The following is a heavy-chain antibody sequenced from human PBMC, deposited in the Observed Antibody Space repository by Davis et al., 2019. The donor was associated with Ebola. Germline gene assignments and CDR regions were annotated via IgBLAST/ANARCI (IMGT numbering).Heavy chain of an antibody. CDR1: GGSVSSGSNY. D-gene: IGHD4-11*01. J-gene: IGHJ4*02. Sequence: PSETLSLTCTVSGGSVSSGSNYWSWIRQPPGKGLEWIGYIYYRGSTNYNASLKSRVTISVDTSKNQFSLNLTSVTAADTAVYYCARGDYNNHIDYWGQGTPVTVSS. CDR2: IYYRGST. V-gene: IGHV4-61*01. CDR3: ARGDYNNHIDY.